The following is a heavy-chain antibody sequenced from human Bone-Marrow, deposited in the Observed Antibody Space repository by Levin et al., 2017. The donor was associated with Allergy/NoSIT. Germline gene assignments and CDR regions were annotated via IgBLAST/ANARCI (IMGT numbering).Heavy chain of an antibody. CDR1: GGTFSSYA. D-gene: IGHD5-24*01. J-gene: IGHJ2*01. Sequence: VASVKVSCKASGGTFSSYAISWVRQAPGQGLEWMGGIIPIFGTANYAQKFQGRVTITADESTSTAYMELSSLRSEDTAVYYCARLREMATHWPDEDWYFDLWGRGTLVTVSS. V-gene: IGHV1-69*13. CDR3: ARLREMATHWPDEDWYFDL. CDR2: IIPIFGTA.